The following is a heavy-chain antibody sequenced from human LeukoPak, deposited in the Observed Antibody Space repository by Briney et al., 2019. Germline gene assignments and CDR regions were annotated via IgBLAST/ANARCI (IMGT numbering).Heavy chain of an antibody. J-gene: IGHJ5*02. CDR2: IYYSGST. D-gene: IGHD6-13*01. V-gene: IGHV4-30-4*01. CDR3: VGDALYSSTWYPGP. Sequence: SETLSLTCTVSGGSISSGDYYWSWIRQPPGKGLEWIGYIYYSGSTYYNPPLKSRVTISVDASKNQFSLKLSSVTAADTAVYYCVGDALYSSTWYPGPWGQGTLVTVSS. CDR1: GGSISSGDYY.